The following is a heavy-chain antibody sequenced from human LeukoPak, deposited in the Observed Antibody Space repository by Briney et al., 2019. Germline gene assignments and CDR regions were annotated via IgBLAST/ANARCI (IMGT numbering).Heavy chain of an antibody. CDR2: ISGSGGST. J-gene: IGHJ4*02. CDR1: GFTFSSYA. Sequence: GGSLRLSCAASGFTFSSYAMSWVRQAPGKGLEWVSAISGSGGSTYYADSVKGRFTISRDNSKNTLYLQMNSLRAKDTAVYYCAKDSMITFGGVIVPEGDYWGQGTLVTVSS. D-gene: IGHD3-16*02. V-gene: IGHV3-23*01. CDR3: AKDSMITFGGVIVPEGDY.